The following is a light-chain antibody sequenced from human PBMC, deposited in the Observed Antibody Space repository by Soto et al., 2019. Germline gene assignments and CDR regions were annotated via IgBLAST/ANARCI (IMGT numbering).Light chain of an antibody. V-gene: IGKV1-5*03. Sequence: DIQMTQSPSTLSASVGDRVTITCRASQNVKSWLAWYQRKPGKAPKLLIYEASDLESEVPSRFSGSGSGTEFTLTISSLQPDDFASYYCQQYNKYPWTVGQGTKV. CDR2: EAS. J-gene: IGKJ1*01. CDR3: QQYNKYPWT. CDR1: QNVKSW.